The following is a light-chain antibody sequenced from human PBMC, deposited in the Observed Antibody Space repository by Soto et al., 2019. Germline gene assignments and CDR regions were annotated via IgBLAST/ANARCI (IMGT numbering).Light chain of an antibody. J-gene: IGLJ1*01. CDR1: SSDVGGYNY. CDR3: SSYSGTNYHYV. CDR2: EVS. Sequence: QSALTQPPYASGSVGQSVTISCTGTSSDVGGYNYVSWYQQHPGKAPKLMIYEVSERPSGVPDRFSGSKSGNTASLTVSGLQADDEADYYCSSYSGTNYHYVFGTGTKVTV. V-gene: IGLV2-8*01.